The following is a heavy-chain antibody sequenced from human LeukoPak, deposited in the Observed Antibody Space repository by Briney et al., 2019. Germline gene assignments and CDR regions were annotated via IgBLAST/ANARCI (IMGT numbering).Heavy chain of an antibody. CDR2: IYPGASDT. V-gene: IGHV5-51*01. Sequence: GESLKISCKGSGYSFTSYWIGWVRQMPGKGLEWMGIIYPGASDTRYSPSFQGQVTISADRSISTAYLQWSSLKASDTAMYYCARPGGADSSSWTADYWGQGTLVTVSS. J-gene: IGHJ4*02. CDR1: GYSFTSYW. D-gene: IGHD6-13*01. CDR3: ARPGGADSSSWTADY.